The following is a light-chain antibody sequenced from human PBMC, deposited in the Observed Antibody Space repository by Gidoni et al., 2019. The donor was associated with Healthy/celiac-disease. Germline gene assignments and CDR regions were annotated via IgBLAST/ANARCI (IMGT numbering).Light chain of an antibody. J-gene: IGKJ3*01. CDR3: QQSYSTQFT. Sequence: DIQMTQAPSSLSASVGDRVTITCRASQSISSYLNWYQQKPGKAPQLLIYAASSLQSGVPSRFSGSGSGTEFTLTISSLQPEDFASYYCQQSYSTQFTFGPGTKVDIK. CDR1: QSISSY. CDR2: AAS. V-gene: IGKV1-39*01.